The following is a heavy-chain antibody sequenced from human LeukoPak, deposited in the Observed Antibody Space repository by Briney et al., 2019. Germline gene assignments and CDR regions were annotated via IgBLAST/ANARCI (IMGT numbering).Heavy chain of an antibody. CDR3: ARSSDYSNYIFAY. CDR1: GYTFTSYG. D-gene: IGHD4-11*01. J-gene: IGHJ4*02. CDR2: ITPFNGNT. Sequence: GASVKVSCKSSGYTFTSYGISWVRQAPGQALEWMGWITPFNGNTNYAQKFQDRVTITRDRSMSTVHMELSSLRSEDTAMYYCARSSDYSNYIFAYWGQGTLVTVSS. V-gene: IGHV1-45*02.